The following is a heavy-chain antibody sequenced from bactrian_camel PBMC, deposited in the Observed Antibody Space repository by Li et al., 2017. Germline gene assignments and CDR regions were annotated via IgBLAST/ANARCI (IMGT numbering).Heavy chain of an antibody. CDR3: ALASSWCRLASSDVAKYEY. Sequence: HVQLVESGGGSVQRGGSLRLSCAATGYTRSRFCMAWFRQAPGKEREGIASMFRDGSAKYYSDSVKGRFTISQDGAKSTVFLQMNGLKSEDTAMYYCALASSWCRLASSDVAKYEYWGQGTQVTVS. CDR2: MFRDGSAK. J-gene: IGHJ4*01. D-gene: IGHD4*01. CDR1: GYTRSRFC. V-gene: IGHV3S6*01.